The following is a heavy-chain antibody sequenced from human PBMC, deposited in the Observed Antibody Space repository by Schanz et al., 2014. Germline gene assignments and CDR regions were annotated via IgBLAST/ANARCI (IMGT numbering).Heavy chain of an antibody. CDR2: INPNTGGT. Sequence: QVQLVQSGAEVKKPGASVKVSCKASGYTFSDYYIHWVRQAPGQGLEWMGWINPNTGGTNFAQKFQGWVTMTRDTSISTVYMELSSLRSEDTAVYYCARGYGDSPTDFWGQGTLVTVSS. D-gene: IGHD4-17*01. V-gene: IGHV1-2*04. CDR1: GYTFSDYY. J-gene: IGHJ4*02. CDR3: ARGYGDSPTDF.